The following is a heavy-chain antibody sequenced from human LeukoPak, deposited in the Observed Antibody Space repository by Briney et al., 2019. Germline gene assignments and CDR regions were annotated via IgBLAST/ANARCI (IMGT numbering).Heavy chain of an antibody. V-gene: IGHV3-48*01. CDR2: ISPSSSTI. CDR3: ASSSSLGT. D-gene: IGHD6-6*01. J-gene: IGHJ5*02. CDR1: GFTFSNKS. Sequence: PGGSLRLSCAASGFTFSNKSMNWVRQAPGKGLEWVSYISPSSSTIYYADSVKGRFTISRDNAKNSLSLQMNSLRAEDTAVYYCASSSSLGTWGQGTLVTVSS.